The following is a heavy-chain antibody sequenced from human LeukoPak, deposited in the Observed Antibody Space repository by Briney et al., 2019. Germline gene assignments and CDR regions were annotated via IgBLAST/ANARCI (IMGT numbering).Heavy chain of an antibody. CDR1: GFTFSSYW. Sequence: GGSLRLSCAASGFTFSSYWMSWVRQAPGKGLEWAANIKQDGSEKYYVDSVKGRFTISRDNAKNSLYLQMNSLRAEDTAVYYCAREVVPAAIDYYYYYMDVWGKGTTVTVSS. CDR2: IKQDGSEK. J-gene: IGHJ6*03. CDR3: AREVVPAAIDYYYYYMDV. D-gene: IGHD2-2*01. V-gene: IGHV3-7*01.